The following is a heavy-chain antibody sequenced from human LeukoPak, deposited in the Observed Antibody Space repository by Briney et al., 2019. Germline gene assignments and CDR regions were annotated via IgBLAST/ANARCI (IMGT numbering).Heavy chain of an antibody. CDR1: GYTFTSYD. Sequence: ASVKVSCKASGYTFTSYDINWVRQATGQGLEWMGWMNPNSGNTGYAQKFQGRVTITRNTSISTAYMELSSLRSEDTAVYYCASFSDGKDSDFDHWGQGTLVTVSA. CDR2: MNPNSGNT. V-gene: IGHV1-8*03. CDR3: ASFSDGKDSDFDH. J-gene: IGHJ4*02. D-gene: IGHD4-23*01.